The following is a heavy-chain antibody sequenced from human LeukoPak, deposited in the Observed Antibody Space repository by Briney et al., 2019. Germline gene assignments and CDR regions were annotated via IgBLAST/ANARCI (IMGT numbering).Heavy chain of an antibody. Sequence: SETLSLTCTVSGGSINSSYWGWIRQPPGKGLEWIGYVYYKGGTNHNLSLKSRVTLSLDTSKNRFFLKLTSVTAADTAMYYCARRSPSYWYFDLWGRGSLVTVSS. CDR1: GGSINSSY. CDR3: ARRSPSYWYFDL. V-gene: IGHV4-59*08. J-gene: IGHJ2*01. CDR2: VYYKGGT.